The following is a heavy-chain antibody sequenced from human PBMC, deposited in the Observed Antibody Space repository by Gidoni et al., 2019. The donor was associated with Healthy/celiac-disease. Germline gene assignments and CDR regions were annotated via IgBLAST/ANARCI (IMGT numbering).Heavy chain of an antibody. CDR1: GGSTSSSNW. CDR3: ARESSSGHLFYFDY. CDR2: IYHSGST. V-gene: IGHV4-4*02. Sequence: QVQLQESGPGLVKPSGTLSLTCAVSGGSTSSSNWWSWVRQPPGKGLEWIGEIYHSGSTNYNPSLNSRVPISVDKSKNQFSLKLSAVTAADTAVYYCARESSSGHLFYFDYWGQGTLVTVSS. J-gene: IGHJ4*02. D-gene: IGHD6-19*01.